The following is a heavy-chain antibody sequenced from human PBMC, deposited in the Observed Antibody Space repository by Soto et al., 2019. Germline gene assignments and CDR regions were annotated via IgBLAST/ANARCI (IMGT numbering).Heavy chain of an antibody. J-gene: IGHJ6*02. D-gene: IGHD3-16*01. Sequence: QVQLVQSGAEVKKPGSSVKVSCKASGGTFSSYAISWVRQAPGQGLEWMGRIIPIFGTANDAQKFQGRVTIAADEHTRAAEGVRSSLRADEAAEYYWGRDTGSSWGSWHGLDGWGQGTTVTVSS. CDR3: GRDTGSSWGSWHGLDG. CDR2: IIPIFGTA. CDR1: GGTFSSYA. V-gene: IGHV1-69*18.